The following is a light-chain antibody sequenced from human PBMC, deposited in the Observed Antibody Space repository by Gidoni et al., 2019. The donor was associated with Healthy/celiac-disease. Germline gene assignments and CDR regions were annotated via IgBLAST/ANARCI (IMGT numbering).Light chain of an antibody. J-gene: IGKJ4*01. Sequence: DIQITESPSSLAASVGDRVTITCQASQDISNYLNWYQQKPGKAPKRLIYDASNLETGFPSRFIGSGSVTDLTFTISSLQPEDIATYYCQQYANLPLTFGGGTKVEIK. CDR3: QQYANLPLT. CDR1: QDISNY. V-gene: IGKV1-33*01. CDR2: DAS.